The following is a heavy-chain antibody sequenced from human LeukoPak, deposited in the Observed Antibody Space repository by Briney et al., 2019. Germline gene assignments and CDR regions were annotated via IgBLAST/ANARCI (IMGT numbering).Heavy chain of an antibody. CDR1: GGSFSDYY. CDR2: INHSGST. D-gene: IGHD6-13*01. CDR3: ARVSSSWYGFDY. J-gene: IGHJ4*02. V-gene: IGHV4-34*01. Sequence: SETLSLTCAVYGGSFSDYYWSWIRQPPGKGLEWIGEINHSGSTNYNPSLKSRVTISVDTSKNQFSLKLSSVTPEDTAVYYCARVSSSWYGFDYWGQGTLVTVSS.